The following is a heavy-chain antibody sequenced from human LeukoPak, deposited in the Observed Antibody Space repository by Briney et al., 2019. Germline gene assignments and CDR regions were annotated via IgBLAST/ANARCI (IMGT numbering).Heavy chain of an antibody. CDR2: IYYSGST. J-gene: IGHJ4*02. V-gene: IGHV4-39*07. D-gene: IGHD6-6*01. CDR1: GGSVSSSSYY. Sequence: SETLSLTCTVSGGSVSSSSYYWGWIRQPPGKGLECIGSIYYSGSTYYNPSLKSRVTISVDTSKNQFSLKLSSVTAADTAEYYCARGSWQLAEEVYWGREPWSPSPQ. CDR3: ARGSWQLAEEVY.